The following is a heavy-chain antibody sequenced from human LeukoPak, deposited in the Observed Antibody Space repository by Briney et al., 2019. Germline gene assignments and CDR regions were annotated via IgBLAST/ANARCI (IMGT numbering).Heavy chain of an antibody. Sequence: SETLSLTCAVYGGSFSGYYWSWIRQPPGKGLEWIGEITHSGSTNYNPSLKSRVTISTDTSRHQFSLKLSSVTAADTAVYYCARGRGYDILTGYFLFDPWGQGTLVTVSS. J-gene: IGHJ5*02. CDR2: ITHSGST. V-gene: IGHV4-34*01. D-gene: IGHD3-9*01. CDR3: ARGRGYDILTGYFLFDP. CDR1: GGSFSGYY.